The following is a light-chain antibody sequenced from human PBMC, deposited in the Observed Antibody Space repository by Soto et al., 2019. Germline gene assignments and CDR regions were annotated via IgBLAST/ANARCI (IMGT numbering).Light chain of an antibody. CDR1: SSNIGAGYD. V-gene: IGLV1-40*01. CDR3: QSYDSSLPL. CDR2: GNS. J-gene: IGLJ2*01. Sequence: QSVLTQPPSVSGAPGQRVTISCTGSSSNIGAGYDVHWYQQLPGTAPKLLIYGNSNRPSGVPDRFSDSKSGTSASLAITGLQAEDEADYYCQSYDSSLPLFGGGTKLTVL.